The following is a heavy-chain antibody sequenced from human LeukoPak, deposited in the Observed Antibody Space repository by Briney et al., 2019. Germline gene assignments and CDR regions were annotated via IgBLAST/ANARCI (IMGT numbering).Heavy chain of an antibody. Sequence: GGSLRLSCAASGFTFSSYAVSWVRQAPEKGLEWVSTISGSGGGTYYADSVKGRFTISREDSKNTLYLQMNSLRAEETAVYYCVKDLGRYRNNCFDYWGQGTLVTVSS. J-gene: IGHJ4*02. CDR3: VKDLGRYRNNCFDY. V-gene: IGHV3-23*01. CDR2: ISGSGGGT. CDR1: GFTFSSYA. D-gene: IGHD1-26*01.